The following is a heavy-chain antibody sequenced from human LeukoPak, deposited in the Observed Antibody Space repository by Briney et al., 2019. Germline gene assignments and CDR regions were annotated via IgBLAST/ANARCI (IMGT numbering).Heavy chain of an antibody. D-gene: IGHD6-6*01. J-gene: IGHJ4*02. Sequence: GGSLRLSCAASGFTFSSYAMSWVRQAPGKGLEWVSAISGSGGSTYYADSVKGRFTISRGNSKNTLYLQMNSLRAEDTAVYYCAKVRRSSYYFDYWGQGTLVTVSS. CDR3: AKVRRSSYYFDY. CDR2: ISGSGGST. CDR1: GFTFSSYA. V-gene: IGHV3-23*01.